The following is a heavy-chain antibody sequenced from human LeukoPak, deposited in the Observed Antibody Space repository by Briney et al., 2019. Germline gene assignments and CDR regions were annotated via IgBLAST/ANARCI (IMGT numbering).Heavy chain of an antibody. CDR1: GFTFSSYA. D-gene: IGHD2-2*01. CDR3: AKDRKYGDYFDY. Sequence: PGGSLRLSYAASGFTFSSYAMSWVRQAPGKGLEWVSAISGSGGSTYYADSVKGRFTISRDNSKNTLYLQMNSLRAEDTAVYYCAKDRKYGDYFDYWGQGTLVTVSS. CDR2: ISGSGGST. J-gene: IGHJ4*02. V-gene: IGHV3-23*01.